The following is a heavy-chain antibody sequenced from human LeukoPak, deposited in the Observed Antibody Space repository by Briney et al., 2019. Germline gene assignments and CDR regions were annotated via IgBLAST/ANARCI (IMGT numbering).Heavy chain of an antibody. J-gene: IGHJ5*02. D-gene: IGHD5-12*01. CDR3: ARDYSGWSLDP. V-gene: IGHV3-48*03. Sequence: PGGSLRLSCTASGFTFGDYAMNWVRQAPGKGLEWVSYISDGGKTKYYADSVKGRFTISRDNAKNSLYLQMNSLRAEDTAVYYCARDYSGWSLDPWGQGTLVTVSS. CDR1: GFTFGDYA. CDR2: ISDGGKTK.